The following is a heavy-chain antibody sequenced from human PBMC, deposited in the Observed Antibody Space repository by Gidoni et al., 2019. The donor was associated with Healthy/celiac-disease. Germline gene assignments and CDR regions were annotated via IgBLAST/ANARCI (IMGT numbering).Heavy chain of an antibody. CDR3: TTVGPPTVIIDY. D-gene: IGHD4-17*01. V-gene: IGHV3-15*01. J-gene: IGHJ4*02. CDR2: IKSKTDGGTT. CDR1: GFTFSNAW. Sequence: GFTFSNAWMSWVRQAPGKGLEWVGRIKSKTDGGTTDYAAPVKGRFTISRDDSKNTLYLQMNSLKTEDTAVYYCTTVGPPTVIIDYWGQGTLVTVSS.